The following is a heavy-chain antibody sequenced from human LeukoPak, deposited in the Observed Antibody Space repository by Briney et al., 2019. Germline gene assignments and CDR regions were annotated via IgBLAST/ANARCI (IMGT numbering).Heavy chain of an antibody. V-gene: IGHV3-7*01. CDR1: GFTFSSYW. Sequence: GGSLRLSCAASGFTFSSYWMSWVRQAPGKGLEWVANIKQDGSEKYYVDSVKGRFTISRDNAKNSLYLQMNSLRAEDTAVYYCARANGDGYNSGGWFDPWGQGTLVTVSS. J-gene: IGHJ5*02. CDR2: IKQDGSEK. CDR3: ARANGDGYNSGGWFDP. D-gene: IGHD5-24*01.